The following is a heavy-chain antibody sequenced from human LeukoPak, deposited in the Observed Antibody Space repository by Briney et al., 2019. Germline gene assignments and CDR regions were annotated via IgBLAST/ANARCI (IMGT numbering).Heavy chain of an antibody. D-gene: IGHD3-22*01. CDR1: GFSFSSYS. CDR2: ISSSSSYI. CDR3: ARDPPYYDSSGYPPI. V-gene: IGHV3-21*01. J-gene: IGHJ4*02. Sequence: GGSLRLSCAASGFSFSSYSMNWVRQAPGKGLEWVSSISSSSSYIYYADSVKGRFTISRDNAKKSLYLQMNSLRAEDTAVYYCARDPPYYDSSGYPPIWGQGTLVTVSS.